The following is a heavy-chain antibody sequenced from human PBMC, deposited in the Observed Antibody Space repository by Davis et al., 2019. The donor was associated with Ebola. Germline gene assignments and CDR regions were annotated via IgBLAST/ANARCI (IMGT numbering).Heavy chain of an antibody. CDR2: ISWNSGSI. CDR1: GFTFDDYA. Sequence: SLKISCAASGFTFDDYAMHWVRQAPGKGLEWVSGISWNSGSIGYADSVKGRFTISRDNAKNSLYLQMNSLRAEDMALYYCAKDIGYYGSGSYQYYFDYWGQGTLVTVSS. V-gene: IGHV3-9*03. J-gene: IGHJ4*02. CDR3: AKDIGYYGSGSYQYYFDY. D-gene: IGHD3-10*01.